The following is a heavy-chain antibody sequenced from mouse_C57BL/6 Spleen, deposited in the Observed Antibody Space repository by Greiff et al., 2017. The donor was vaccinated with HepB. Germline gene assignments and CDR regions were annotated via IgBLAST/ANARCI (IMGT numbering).Heavy chain of an antibody. D-gene: IGHD1-1*01. CDR2: IYPGDGDT. CDR1: GYAFSSSW. V-gene: IGHV1-82*01. Sequence: VQLVESGPELVKPGASVKISCKASGYAFSSSWMNWVKQRPGKGLEWIGRIYPGDGDTNYNGKFKGKATLTADKSSSTAYMQLSSLTSEDSAVYFCARGHLLRYPDYWGQGTTLTVSS. J-gene: IGHJ2*01. CDR3: ARGHLLRYPDY.